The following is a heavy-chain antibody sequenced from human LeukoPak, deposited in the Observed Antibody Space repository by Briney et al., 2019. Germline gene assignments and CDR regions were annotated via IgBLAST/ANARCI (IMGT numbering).Heavy chain of an antibody. V-gene: IGHV1-24*01. CDR2: FDPEDGET. Sequence: AASVKVSCKVSGYTLTELSMHWVRQAPGKGLEWMGGFDPEDGETIYAQKFQGRVTMTEDTSTDTAYMELSSLRSEDTAVYYCATNSGYDYYYFDYWGQGTLVTVSS. J-gene: IGHJ4*02. CDR3: ATNSGYDYYYFDY. CDR1: GYTLTELS. D-gene: IGHD5-12*01.